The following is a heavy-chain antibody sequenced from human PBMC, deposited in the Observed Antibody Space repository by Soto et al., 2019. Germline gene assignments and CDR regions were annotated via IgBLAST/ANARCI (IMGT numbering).Heavy chain of an antibody. CDR3: ARTNRILDACDI. Sequence: EVQRVESGGGLVQPGGSLRLSCAAAGFTFSSNDMNWVRQAPGKGLEWVSYISSSSPIYYADSVRGRFTISRDKAKNALDLQMNSLRAEDTAVYYCARTNRILDACDIWGQETMVPVSS. CDR1: GFTFSSND. D-gene: IGHD2-15*01. J-gene: IGHJ3*02. V-gene: IGHV3-48*03. CDR2: ISSSSPI.